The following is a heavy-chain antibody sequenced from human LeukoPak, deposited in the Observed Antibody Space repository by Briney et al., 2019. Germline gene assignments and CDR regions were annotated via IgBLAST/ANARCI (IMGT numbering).Heavy chain of an antibody. J-gene: IGHJ4*02. CDR1: GFTFSSYS. Sequence: GGSLRLSCAASGFTFSSYSMDWVRQAPGKGLEWVSSISSSSSYICYADSVKGRFTISRDNAKNSLHLQMNSLRAEDTAVYYCAKNYYDSSGLFDYWGQGTLVIVSS. D-gene: IGHD3-22*01. CDR3: AKNYYDSSGLFDY. V-gene: IGHV3-21*01. CDR2: ISSSSSYI.